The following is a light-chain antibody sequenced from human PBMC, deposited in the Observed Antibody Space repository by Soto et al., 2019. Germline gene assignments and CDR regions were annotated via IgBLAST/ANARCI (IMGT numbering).Light chain of an antibody. V-gene: IGKV1-17*01. Sequence: DIQMTQSPSSLSASVGDRVTITCRASRGVRDGLAWYQQKPGKAPKRLIYAASSLQSGVPSRFSGSGSGTEFTLTISSLQPDDFATYYCQQYQIDWTFGQGTKVDIK. CDR1: RGVRDG. CDR2: AAS. CDR3: QQYQIDWT. J-gene: IGKJ1*01.